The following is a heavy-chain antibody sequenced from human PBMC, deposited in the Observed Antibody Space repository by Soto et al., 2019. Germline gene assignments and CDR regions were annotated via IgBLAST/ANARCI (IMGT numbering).Heavy chain of an antibody. J-gene: IGHJ4*02. D-gene: IGHD6-19*01. Sequence: PGKGLEWVSGISSTGGSTWYADSVKGRFIISRDNSKNTLYLQMNSLRAEDTAVYYCAKYSSGWRYYFDYCGQGTLVTVSS. CDR3: AKYSSGWRYYFDY. V-gene: IGHV3-23*01. CDR2: ISSTGGST.